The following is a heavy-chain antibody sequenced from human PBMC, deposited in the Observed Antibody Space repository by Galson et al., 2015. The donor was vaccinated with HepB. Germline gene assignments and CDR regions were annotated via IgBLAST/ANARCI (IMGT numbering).Heavy chain of an antibody. CDR2: MNPNSGNT. CDR1: GYTFTSYD. Sequence: SVKVSCKASGYTFTSYDINWVRQATGQGLEWMGWMNPNSGNTGYAQKFQGRVTMTRNTSISTAYMELSSLRSEDTAVYYCARGRGAYYYYYYMDVWGQGTMVTVSS. V-gene: IGHV1-8*01. J-gene: IGHJ6*03. CDR3: ARGRGAYYYYYYMDV.